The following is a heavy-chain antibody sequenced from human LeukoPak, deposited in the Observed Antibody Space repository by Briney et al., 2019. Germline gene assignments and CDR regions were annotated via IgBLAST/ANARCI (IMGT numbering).Heavy chain of an antibody. V-gene: IGHV4-38-2*02. CDR2: IYHSGST. Sequence: SETLSLTCTVSGYSISSGYYWGWIRQPPGKGLEWIGSIYHSGSTYYNPSLKSRVTISVDTSKNQFSLKLSSVTAADTAVYYCAREPVGPYYYYYTDVWGKGTTVTVSS. CDR1: GYSISSGYY. J-gene: IGHJ6*03. CDR3: AREPVGPYYYYYTDV. D-gene: IGHD1-26*01.